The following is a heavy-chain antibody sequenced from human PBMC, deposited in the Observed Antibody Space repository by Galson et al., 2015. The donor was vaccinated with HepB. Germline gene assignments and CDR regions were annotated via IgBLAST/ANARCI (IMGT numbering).Heavy chain of an antibody. V-gene: IGHV1-2*06. CDR1: GYTFTGYY. CDR2: INPNSGGT. D-gene: IGHD4-17*01. Sequence: SVKVSCKASGYTFTGYYMHWVRQAPGQGLEWMGRINPNSGGTNYAQKFQGRVTMTRDTSISTAYMELSRLRSDDTAVYYCARGATVTENDAFDIWGQGTMVTVSS. J-gene: IGHJ3*02. CDR3: ARGATVTENDAFDI.